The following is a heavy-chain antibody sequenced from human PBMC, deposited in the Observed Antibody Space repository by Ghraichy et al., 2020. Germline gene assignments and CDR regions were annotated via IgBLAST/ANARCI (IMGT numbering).Heavy chain of an antibody. V-gene: IGHV1-69*13. CDR2: IIPIFGTA. CDR3: ARFLVVVLAATRDEYYCMDV. CDR1: GYTFTSYA. Sequence: SVKVSCKASGYTFTSYAISWVRQAPGQGLEWMGGIIPIFGTANYAQKFQGRVTITADASTSTAYMELSSLRSEDTAVYYCARFLVVVLAATRDEYYCMDVWGQGTTVTVSS. D-gene: IGHD2-15*01. J-gene: IGHJ6*02.